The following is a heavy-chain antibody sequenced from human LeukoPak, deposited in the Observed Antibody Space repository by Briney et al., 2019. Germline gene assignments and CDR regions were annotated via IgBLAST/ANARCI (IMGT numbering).Heavy chain of an antibody. D-gene: IGHD3-10*01. CDR2: INHSGST. CDR1: GGSFSGYY. J-gene: IGHJ6*02. V-gene: IGHV4-34*01. Sequence: SETLSLTCAVYGGSFSGYYWSWIRQPPGKGLEWIGEINHSGSTNYNPSLKSRVTISVDTSKNQFSLKLSSVTAADTAVYYCARLWFGESLYGMDVWGQGTTVTVSS. CDR3: ARLWFGESLYGMDV.